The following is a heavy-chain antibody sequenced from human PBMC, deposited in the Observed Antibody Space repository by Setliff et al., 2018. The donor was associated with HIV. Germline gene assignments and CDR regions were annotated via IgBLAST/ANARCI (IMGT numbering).Heavy chain of an antibody. CDR2: LYETGYT. V-gene: IGHV4-39*07. CDR1: DASISTSNFL. Sequence: SETLSLTCTVSDASISTSNFLWGWIRQSPGKGLEWIGSLYETGYTYYNPPIKSRVIISLDKSKNHLSLKLSSVTAVDTAVYYCAKKGNGDYHFDYWGQGTLVTVSS. D-gene: IGHD4-17*01. J-gene: IGHJ4*02. CDR3: AKKGNGDYHFDY.